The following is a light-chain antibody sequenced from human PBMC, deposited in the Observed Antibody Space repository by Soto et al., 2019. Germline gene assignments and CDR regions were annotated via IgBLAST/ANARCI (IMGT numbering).Light chain of an antibody. CDR2: DAS. Sequence: EIVLTQSPATLSLSPGERVTLSCRASQNVSNYLAWYQQKPGQAPRLLIYDASDRATGIPARVSGSGSGTDFTLTISSPEPEDSAVYYCQQRTNWLTFGPGTKVDIK. J-gene: IGKJ3*01. CDR3: QQRTNWLT. CDR1: QNVSNY. V-gene: IGKV3-11*01.